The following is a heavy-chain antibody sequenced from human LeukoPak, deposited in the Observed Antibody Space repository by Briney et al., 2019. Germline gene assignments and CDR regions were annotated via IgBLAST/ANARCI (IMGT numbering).Heavy chain of an antibody. CDR1: GLTFSSYW. Sequence: GGSLRLSCAASGLTFSSYWMSWVRQAPGKGLEWVANIKQDGSEKYYVDSVKGRFTISRDNAKNSLYLQMNSLRAEDTAVYYCARDRRGSYGWGQGTLVTVSS. V-gene: IGHV3-7*01. D-gene: IGHD1-26*01. CDR2: IKQDGSEK. CDR3: ARDRRGSYG. J-gene: IGHJ4*02.